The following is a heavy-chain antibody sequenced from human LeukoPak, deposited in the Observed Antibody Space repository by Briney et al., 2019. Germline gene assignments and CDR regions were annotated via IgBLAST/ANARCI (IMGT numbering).Heavy chain of an antibody. Sequence: SETLSLTCTVSGGSISSSNYYWVWIRQPPGKGLEGFVIIYYSGITYYNPSLKSRCTISVDTSNPQFSLKLRSVTAADTAVYYCARLSVIVGSTLEYYYYYMDVWGHGTTVTVSS. D-gene: IGHD1-26*01. CDR2: IYYSGIT. J-gene: IGHJ6*03. V-gene: IGHV4-39*07. CDR1: GGSISSSNYY. CDR3: ARLSVIVGSTLEYYYYYMDV.